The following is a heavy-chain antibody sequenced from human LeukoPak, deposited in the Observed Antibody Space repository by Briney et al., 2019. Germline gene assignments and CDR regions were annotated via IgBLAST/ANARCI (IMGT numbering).Heavy chain of an antibody. CDR1: GYAFTSYY. J-gene: IGHJ5*02. CDR2: INPSGGST. CDR3: AREAIVRGAPGDGDTNWFDP. D-gene: IGHD3-10*02. V-gene: IGHV1-46*01. Sequence: ASVKVSCKASGYAFTSYYMHWVRQAPGQGLEWMGIINPSGGSTSYAQKFQGRVTMTRDTSTSTVYMELSSLRSEDTAVYYCAREAIVRGAPGDGDTNWFDPWGQGTLVTVSS.